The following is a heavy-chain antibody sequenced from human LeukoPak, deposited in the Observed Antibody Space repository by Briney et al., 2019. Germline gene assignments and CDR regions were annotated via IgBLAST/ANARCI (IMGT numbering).Heavy chain of an antibody. J-gene: IGHJ4*02. V-gene: IGHV4-39*07. CDR2: IYHSGST. CDR1: GGSIRRADYY. CDR3: ARGTSDGGDHYFDC. Sequence: PSETLSLTCTVSGGSIRRADYYWGWIRQSPGKGLEWIGSIYHSGSTYYNPSLQSRVTKSVDPSKNQFSLNLSSVTAADTAVYFCARGTSDGGDHYFDCWGQGTQVTVSS. D-gene: IGHD5-24*01.